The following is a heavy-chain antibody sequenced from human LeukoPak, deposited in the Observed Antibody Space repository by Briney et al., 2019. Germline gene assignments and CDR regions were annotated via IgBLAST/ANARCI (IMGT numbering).Heavy chain of an antibody. D-gene: IGHD1-26*01. V-gene: IGHV5-10-1*01. CDR2: IDPSDSYS. CDR1: GYSFTSYW. CDR3: ARHLHITMGDPLTDDY. Sequence: GESLKISCKGSGYSFTSYWISWVRQMPGKGLEWMGRIDPSDSYSNYSPSFQGHVTISADKSVSTAYLQWSSLKASGTAMYYCARHLHITMGDPLTDDYWGQGTLVTVSS. J-gene: IGHJ4*02.